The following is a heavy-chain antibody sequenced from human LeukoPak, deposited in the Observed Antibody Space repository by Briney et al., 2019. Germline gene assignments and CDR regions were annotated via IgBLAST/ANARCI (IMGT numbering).Heavy chain of an antibody. V-gene: IGHV1-2*02. CDR2: INPNSGGT. CDR3: ARELEMATITHFDY. CDR1: GYTFTGCY. J-gene: IGHJ4*02. Sequence: ASVKVSCKASGYTFTGCYMHWVRQAPGQGLEWMGWINPNSGGTNYAQKFQGRVTMTRDTSISTAYMELSRLRSDDTAVYYCARELEMATITHFDYWGQGTLVTVSS. D-gene: IGHD5-24*01.